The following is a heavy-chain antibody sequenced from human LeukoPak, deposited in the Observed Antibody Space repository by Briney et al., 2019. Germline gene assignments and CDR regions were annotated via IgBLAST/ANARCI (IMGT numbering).Heavy chain of an antibody. CDR3: ARDATVYSNNWFDP. CDR1: GFTVSSNY. D-gene: IGHD4-11*01. J-gene: IGHJ5*02. V-gene: IGHV3-66*02. Sequence: GGSLRLSCAASGFTVSSNYMSWVRQAPGKGLEWVSVIYSGGSTYYADSVKGRFTISRDNSKNTLYLQMNSLRAEDTAVYYCARDATVYSNNWFDPWGQGTLVTVSS. CDR2: IYSGGST.